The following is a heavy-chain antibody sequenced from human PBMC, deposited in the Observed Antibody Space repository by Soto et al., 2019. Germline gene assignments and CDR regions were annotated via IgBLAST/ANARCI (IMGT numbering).Heavy chain of an antibody. D-gene: IGHD6-19*01. Sequence: EVQLVESGGGLIQPGGSLRLSCAASGFTVSSNYMSWVRQAPGKGLEWVSVIYSGGSTYYADSVKGRFTISRDNSKNTLYLQMNSLRAEDTAVYYCARDHVAVAGHPLDYSGMDVWGQGTTVTVSS. CDR2: IYSGGST. CDR3: ARDHVAVAGHPLDYSGMDV. J-gene: IGHJ6*02. V-gene: IGHV3-53*01. CDR1: GFTVSSNY.